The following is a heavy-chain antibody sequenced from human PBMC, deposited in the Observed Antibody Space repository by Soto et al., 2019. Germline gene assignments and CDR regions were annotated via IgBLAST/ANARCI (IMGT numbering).Heavy chain of an antibody. CDR2: ISYDGSNK. CDR1: GFTFSSYG. J-gene: IGHJ6*02. CDR3: AKDAYSSIWYRTTYYYCGMDV. Sequence: GGSLRLSCAASGFTFSSYGMHWVRQAPGKGLEWVAVISYDGSNKYYADSVKGRFTISRDNSKNTLYLQMNSLRAEDTAVYYCAKDAYSSIWYRTTYYYCGMDVWGQGTTVTVSS. V-gene: IGHV3-30*18. D-gene: IGHD6-13*01.